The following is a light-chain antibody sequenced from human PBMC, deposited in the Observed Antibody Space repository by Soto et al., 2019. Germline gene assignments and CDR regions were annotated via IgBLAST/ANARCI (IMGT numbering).Light chain of an antibody. Sequence: EIVLTQSRGTLSLSPGERATLSCRASQSVSSSYLAWYQQKPGQAPRLLIYGASSRATGIPDRFSGSGSGTDFTLTISRLGPEDFAVYYCQQYGSSPPRFIFGPGTKADIK. V-gene: IGKV3-20*01. CDR2: GAS. J-gene: IGKJ3*01. CDR3: QQYGSSPPRFI. CDR1: QSVSSSY.